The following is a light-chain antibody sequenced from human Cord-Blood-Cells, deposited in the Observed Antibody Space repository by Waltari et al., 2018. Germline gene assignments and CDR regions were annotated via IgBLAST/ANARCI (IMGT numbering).Light chain of an antibody. J-gene: IGLJ2*01. Sequence: SYELTHPPSVCLSHGQTARFTRSGAHLGDVYACWYQKKPSQSPVLVFYQDSKRPSGITERFSGSNAGNTATLTISGTQAMDEADYYCQAWDSSTVVFGGGTKLTVL. CDR3: QAWDSSTVV. CDR1: HLGDVY. CDR2: QDS. V-gene: IGLV3-1*01.